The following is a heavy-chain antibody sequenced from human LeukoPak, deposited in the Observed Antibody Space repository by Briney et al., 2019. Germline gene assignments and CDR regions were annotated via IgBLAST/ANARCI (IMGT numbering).Heavy chain of an antibody. V-gene: IGHV4-4*07. CDR1: GGSISSYY. D-gene: IGHD3-22*01. Sequence: SETLSLTCTVSGGSISSYYWSWIRQPAGKGLEWIGRIYTSGSTNYNPSLKSRVTISVDTSENQFSLKLSSVTAADTAVYYCARCYYDSSGYYSHPFDYWGQGTLVTVSS. J-gene: IGHJ4*02. CDR3: ARCYYDSSGYYSHPFDY. CDR2: IYTSGST.